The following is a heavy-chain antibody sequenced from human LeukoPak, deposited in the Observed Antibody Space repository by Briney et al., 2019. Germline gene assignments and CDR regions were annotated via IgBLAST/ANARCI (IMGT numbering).Heavy chain of an antibody. CDR1: GYTFTNFA. CDR2: INTYNGNT. D-gene: IGHD4-23*01. Sequence: ASVKVSCKASGYTFTNFAISWVRQAPGEGLEWMGWINTYNGNTDYAQKVQDRVTMTADTSTSTAYMELRSLRSDDTAVYYCTREVLCGGNVYRCGGSDSWGQGTLVTVSS. CDR3: TREVLCGGNVYRCGGSDS. V-gene: IGHV1-18*01. J-gene: IGHJ4*02.